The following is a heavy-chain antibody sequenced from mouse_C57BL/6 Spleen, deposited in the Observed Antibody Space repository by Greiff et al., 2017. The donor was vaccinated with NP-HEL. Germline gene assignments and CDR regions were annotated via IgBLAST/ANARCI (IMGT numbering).Heavy chain of an antibody. J-gene: IGHJ4*01. CDR3: ARNSPYLITTVVAGAMDY. V-gene: IGHV2-9-1*01. CDR1: GFSLTSYA. Sequence: VMLVESGPGLVAPSQSLSITCTVSGFSLTSYAISWVRQPPGKGLEWLGVIWTGGGTNYNSALKSRLSISKDNSKSQVFLKMNSLQTDDTARYYCARNSPYLITTVVAGAMDYWGQGTSVTVSS. D-gene: IGHD1-1*01. CDR2: IWTGGGT.